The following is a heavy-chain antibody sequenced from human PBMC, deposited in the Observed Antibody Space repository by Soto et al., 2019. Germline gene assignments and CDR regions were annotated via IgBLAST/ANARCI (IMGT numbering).Heavy chain of an antibody. CDR2: IIPIFGTA. CDR1: GGTFSSYA. V-gene: IGHV1-69*06. CDR3: RVSYYYYGMDV. J-gene: IGHJ6*02. Sequence: RASVKVSCKASGGTFSSYAISWVRQAPGQGLEWMGGIIPIFGTANYAQKFQGRVTITADKSTSTAYMELSSLRSEDTAVYYCRVSYYYYGMDVWGQGTTVTVYS.